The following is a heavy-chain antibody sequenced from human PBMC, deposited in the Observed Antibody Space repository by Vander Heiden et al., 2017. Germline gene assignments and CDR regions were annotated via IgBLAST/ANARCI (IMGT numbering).Heavy chain of an antibody. D-gene: IGHD3-9*01. J-gene: IGHJ3*02. CDR1: GFTFSGYE. CDR2: ISSSGSTI. V-gene: IGHV3-48*03. CDR3: AVVPDSDWAHDAFDI. Sequence: EVQLVESGGGLVQPGGSLRLSCAASGFTFSGYEMNWVRQAPGKGLEWVSYISSSGSTIYYADSCKGRFTISRDNAKNSLYVQMNSLRADDTAVYYCAVVPDSDWAHDAFDIWGQGTMVTVSS.